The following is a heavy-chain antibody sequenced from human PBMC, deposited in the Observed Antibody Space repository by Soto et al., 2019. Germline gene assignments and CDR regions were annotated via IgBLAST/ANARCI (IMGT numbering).Heavy chain of an antibody. CDR3: ASALYGDYYGMDV. V-gene: IGHV4-30-4*01. CDR1: GGSISSGDYY. CDR2: IYYSGST. D-gene: IGHD4-17*01. J-gene: IGHJ6*02. Sequence: SSETLSVTXTVSGGSISSGDYYWSWIRHPPGKGLEWIGYIYYSGSTYYNPSLKSRVTISVDTSKNQFSLKLSSVTAADTAVYYCASALYGDYYGMDVWGQGTTVTVSS.